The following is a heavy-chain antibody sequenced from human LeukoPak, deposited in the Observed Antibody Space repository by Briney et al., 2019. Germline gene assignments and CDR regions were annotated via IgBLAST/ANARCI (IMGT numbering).Heavy chain of an antibody. V-gene: IGHV3-21*01. CDR2: ISRTSSDI. Sequence: GGSLRLSCAASGFSFSGYSMSWVRHAPGKGLEWVSFISRTSSDIYHADSVKGRFTISRDNAKNSLYLQMNSLRAEDTAVYYCARDLPAAVDWGQGTLATVSS. D-gene: IGHD2-2*01. J-gene: IGHJ4*02. CDR1: GFSFSGYS. CDR3: ARDLPAAVD.